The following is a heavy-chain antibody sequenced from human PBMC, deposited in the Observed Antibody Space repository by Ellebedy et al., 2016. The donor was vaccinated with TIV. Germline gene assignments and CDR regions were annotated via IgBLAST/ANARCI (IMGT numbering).Heavy chain of an antibody. J-gene: IGHJ3*02. CDR3: ARDRGVSLFGVITPGASDI. D-gene: IGHD3-3*01. CDR2: INRDGSST. V-gene: IGHV3-74*01. Sequence: GGSLRLSXAPSGFTFSSHWMHWVRQAPGKGLVWVSRINRDGSSTGYADSVKGRLTISRDNAKNTLYLQMDSLRAEDTAVYYCARDRGVSLFGVITPGASDIWGQGTMVTVSS. CDR1: GFTFSSHW.